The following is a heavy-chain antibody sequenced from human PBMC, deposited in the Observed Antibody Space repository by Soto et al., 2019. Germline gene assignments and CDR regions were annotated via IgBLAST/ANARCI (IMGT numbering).Heavy chain of an antibody. V-gene: IGHV4-59*01. Sequence: XGTLSLTCTVSGGSISSYYWSWIRQPPGKGLEWIGYIYYSGSTNYNPSLKSRVTISVDTSKNQFSLKLSSVTAADTAVYYCARERYYGMDVWGQGTTVTVSS. CDR3: ARERYYGMDV. J-gene: IGHJ6*02. CDR1: GGSISSYY. CDR2: IYYSGST.